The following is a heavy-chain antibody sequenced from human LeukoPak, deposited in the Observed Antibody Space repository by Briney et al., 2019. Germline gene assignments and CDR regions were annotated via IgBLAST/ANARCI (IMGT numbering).Heavy chain of an antibody. J-gene: IGHJ6*02. CDR2: IYYSGST. V-gene: IGHV4-59*01. Sequence: SETLSLTCTVSGGSISNYYWSWIRQPPGKGLEWIGYIYYSGSTNYNPSLKSRVTISVDTSKNQFSLKLSSVTAADTAVYYCARDISPKSYYYYGMDVWGQGTTVTVSS. D-gene: IGHD3-9*01. CDR1: GGSISNYY. CDR3: ARDISPKSYYYYGMDV.